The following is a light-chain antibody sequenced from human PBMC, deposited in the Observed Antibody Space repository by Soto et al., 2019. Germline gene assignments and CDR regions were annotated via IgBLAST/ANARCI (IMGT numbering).Light chain of an antibody. CDR3: SSYAGSKTL. Sequence: QSALTQPPSASGSPGQSVPISCTGTSSDVGGYNYVSWYQQHPGKAPKLMIYEVSKRPPGVPDRFAGSKSGNTASLTVSGLQAEDEADYCCSSYAGSKTLFGGGTKVTVL. V-gene: IGLV2-8*01. J-gene: IGLJ2*01. CDR2: EVS. CDR1: SSDVGGYNY.